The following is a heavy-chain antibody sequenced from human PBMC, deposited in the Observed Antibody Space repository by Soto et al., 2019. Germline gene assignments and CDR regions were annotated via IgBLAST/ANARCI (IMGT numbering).Heavy chain of an antibody. CDR3: SRSLDS. V-gene: IGHV3-7*01. CDR1: GFTFSSFW. CDR2: INPDGSEK. J-gene: IGHJ4*02. Sequence: EGSLRLSCAASGFTFSSFWMDWVRQAPGKGLEWVANINPDGSEKHYVDSVKGRFTIYRDNAKNSLYLQMSSLTAEDSALYYCSRSLDSWGQGTRVTVSS.